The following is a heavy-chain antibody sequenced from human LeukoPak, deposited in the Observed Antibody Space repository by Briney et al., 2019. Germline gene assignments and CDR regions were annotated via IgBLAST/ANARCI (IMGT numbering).Heavy chain of an antibody. V-gene: IGHV3-30*04. Sequence: PGRSLRLSCAASGFTFSSYAMHWVRQAPGKGLEWVAVISYDGSNKYYADSVKGRFTISRDNPKNTLYLQMNSLRAEDTAVYYCARDNYYGSGNDYWGQGTLVTVSS. D-gene: IGHD3-10*01. CDR1: GFTFSSYA. J-gene: IGHJ4*02. CDR2: ISYDGSNK. CDR3: ARDNYYGSGNDY.